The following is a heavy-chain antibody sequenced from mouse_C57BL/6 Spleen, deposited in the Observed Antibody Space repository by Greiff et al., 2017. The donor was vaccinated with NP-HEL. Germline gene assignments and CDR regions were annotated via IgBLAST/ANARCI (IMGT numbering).Heavy chain of an antibody. D-gene: IGHD1-1*01. Sequence: QVQLKESGAELVRPGASVKLSCKASGYTFTDYYINWVKQRPGQGLEWIARIYPGSGNTYYNEKFKGKATLTAEKSSSTAYMQLRSLTSEDSAVYFCARAYYYGSSYAMDYWGQGTSVTVSS. CDR3: ARAYYYGSSYAMDY. CDR2: IYPGSGNT. V-gene: IGHV1-76*01. J-gene: IGHJ4*01. CDR1: GYTFTDYY.